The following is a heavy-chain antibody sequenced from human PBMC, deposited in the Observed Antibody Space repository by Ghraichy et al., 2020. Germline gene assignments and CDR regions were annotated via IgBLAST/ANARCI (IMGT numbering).Heavy chain of an antibody. CDR3: ARGNGGIKRRNDY. V-gene: IGHV4-34*01. Sequence: SETLSLTCAVYGGSFSGYYWSWIRQPPGKGLEWIGEINHSGSTNYNPSLKSRVTISVDTSKNQFSLKLSSVTAADTAVYYCARGNGGIKRRNDYWGQGTLVTVSS. CDR1: GGSFSGYY. CDR2: INHSGST. J-gene: IGHJ4*02. D-gene: IGHD2-15*01.